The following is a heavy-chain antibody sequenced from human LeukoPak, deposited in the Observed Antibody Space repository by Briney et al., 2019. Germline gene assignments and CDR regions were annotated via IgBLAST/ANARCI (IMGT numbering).Heavy chain of an antibody. CDR1: GFTFSSYA. D-gene: IGHD6-13*01. Sequence: PGGSLRLSCAASGFTFSSYAMSWVRQAPGKGLEWVSAISGSGGSTYYADSVKGRFTISRDNSKNTLYLQMNSLRAEDTAVCYCAKGMDSSPVGRRSAADYWGQGTLVTVSS. J-gene: IGHJ4*02. CDR3: AKGMDSSPVGRRSAADY. V-gene: IGHV3-23*01. CDR2: ISGSGGST.